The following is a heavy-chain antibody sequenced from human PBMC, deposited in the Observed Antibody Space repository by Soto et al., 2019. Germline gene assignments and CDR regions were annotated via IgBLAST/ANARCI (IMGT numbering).Heavy chain of an antibody. D-gene: IGHD5-18*01. Sequence: GASLKISCKGSGYSFTSYWIGWVRQMPGKGLEWMGIIYPGDSDTRYSPSFQGQVTISADKSISTAYLQWSSLKASDTAMYYCARRSGGYSYGAWYYYGMDVWGQGTTVTVS. CDR3: ARRSGGYSYGAWYYYGMDV. CDR1: GYSFTSYW. V-gene: IGHV5-51*01. CDR2: IYPGDSDT. J-gene: IGHJ6*02.